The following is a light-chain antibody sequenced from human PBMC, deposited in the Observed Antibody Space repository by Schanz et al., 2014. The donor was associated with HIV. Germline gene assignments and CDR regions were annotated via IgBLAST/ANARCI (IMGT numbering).Light chain of an antibody. CDR2: RNS. Sequence: QSVLTQPPSASGTPGQRVPISCSGRSSNIGSNSVYWYQQLPGTAPKLLIYRNSQRPSGVPDRFSGSKSGTSASLAISGLRSEDEADYYCAAWDDSLSGVVFGGGTKLTVL. CDR1: SSNIGSNS. CDR3: AAWDDSLSGVV. V-gene: IGLV1-47*01. J-gene: IGLJ2*01.